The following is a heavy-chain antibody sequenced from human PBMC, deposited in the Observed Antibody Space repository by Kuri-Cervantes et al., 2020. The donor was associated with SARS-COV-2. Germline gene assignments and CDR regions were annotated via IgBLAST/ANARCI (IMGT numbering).Heavy chain of an antibody. D-gene: IGHD2/OR15-2a*01. V-gene: IGHV4-31*02. Sequence: LSLTCAVSGVSVTTFGSYWTWIRQPPGKGLEWVGYIYYNGSTYYNPSLRSRVIVSVDRSKNQFSLNLNSVTAADTALYYCARGAIDWGQGTLVTVSS. CDR3: ARGAID. CDR1: GVSVTTFGSY. J-gene: IGHJ4*02. CDR2: IYYNGST.